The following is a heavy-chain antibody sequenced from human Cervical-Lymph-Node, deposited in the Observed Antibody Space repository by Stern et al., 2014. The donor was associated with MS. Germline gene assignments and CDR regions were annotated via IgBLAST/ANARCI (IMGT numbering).Heavy chain of an antibody. CDR3: ARSLYYYDRESYIRWFDP. V-gene: IGHV4-31*03. Sequence: QVQLQESGPGLVRPSQTLSLTCTVSGDSINSASYYWSWLRQRPGKGLEWVGYISNTGSPYHNPSLTSRLTTSIDTSKNQFSLKLTAVTSADTAVYYCARSLYYYDRESYIRWFDPWGRGTLVTVSS. CDR1: GDSINSASYY. CDR2: ISNTGSP. J-gene: IGHJ5*02. D-gene: IGHD3-22*01.